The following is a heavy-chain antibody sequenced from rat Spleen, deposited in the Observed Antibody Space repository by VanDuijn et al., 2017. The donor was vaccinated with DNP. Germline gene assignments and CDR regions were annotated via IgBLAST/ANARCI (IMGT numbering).Heavy chain of an antibody. Sequence: EVQLQESGPGLVKPSQSLSLTCSVTGYSITSNYWAWIRKFPGNKMEWMGYISYSGTTSYNPSLKSRISITRDTSKNQFFLQLNSVTTEDTATYYCATEAAYWGQGTLVTVSS. V-gene: IGHV3-1*01. CDR2: ISYSGTT. J-gene: IGHJ3*01. CDR3: ATEAAY. CDR1: GYSITSNY.